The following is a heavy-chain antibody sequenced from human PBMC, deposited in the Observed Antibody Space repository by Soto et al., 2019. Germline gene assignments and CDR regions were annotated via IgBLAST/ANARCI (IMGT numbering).Heavy chain of an antibody. V-gene: IGHV3-23*01. Sequence: EGSLRLSCSGSGFTFSSNAMAWVRQAPGKGLEWVSTISGDGYGSDYADSVKGRFTVSRHNSKNTVFLQMNNLRAQDTAVYYCAKRHYFASGSLALATWGKGNLGTVSS. J-gene: IGHJ4*03. CDR3: AKRHYFASGSLALAT. CDR1: GFTFSSNA. D-gene: IGHD3-10*01. CDR2: ISGDGYGS.